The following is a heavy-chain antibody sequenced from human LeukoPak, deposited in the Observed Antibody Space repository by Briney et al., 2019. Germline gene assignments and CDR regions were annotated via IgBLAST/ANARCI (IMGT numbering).Heavy chain of an antibody. J-gene: IGHJ4*02. CDR1: GYMFSSYG. CDR2: VNPKSGNT. Sequence: ASVKVSCKASGYMFSSYGFSWVRQAPGQGLEWMGWVNPKSGNTGYKQKFQARVTITRDTSISAAYMELSSLTSDDTAVYFCARGLPLGYCTYGVCYPPKHFDFWGQGTLVTVSS. D-gene: IGHD2-8*01. CDR3: ARGLPLGYCTYGVCYPPKHFDF. V-gene: IGHV1-8*03.